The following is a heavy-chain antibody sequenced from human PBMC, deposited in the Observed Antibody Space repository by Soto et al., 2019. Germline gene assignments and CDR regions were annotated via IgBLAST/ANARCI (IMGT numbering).Heavy chain of an antibody. D-gene: IGHD3-9*01. CDR1: GFTVSSNY. V-gene: IGHV3-66*01. Sequence: PGGSLRLSCAASGFTVSSNYMSWVRQAPGKGLEWVSVIYSGGSTYYADPVKGRFTISRDNSKNTLYLQMNSLRAEDTAVYYCAREYYDILTGDPKGAFDIWGQGTMVTVSS. J-gene: IGHJ3*02. CDR2: IYSGGST. CDR3: AREYYDILTGDPKGAFDI.